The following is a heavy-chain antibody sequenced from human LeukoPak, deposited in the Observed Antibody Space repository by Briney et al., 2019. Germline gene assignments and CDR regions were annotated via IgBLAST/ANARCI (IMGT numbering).Heavy chain of an antibody. Sequence: GGSLRLSCAASGFTVSSNYMSWVRQAPGKGLEWVSVIYSGGSTYYADSVKGRFTISRDNPKNTLYLQMNSLRAEDTAVYYCARERLGAFDIWGQGTMVTVSS. CDR2: IYSGGST. V-gene: IGHV3-53*01. CDR3: ARERLGAFDI. J-gene: IGHJ3*02. CDR1: GFTVSSNY.